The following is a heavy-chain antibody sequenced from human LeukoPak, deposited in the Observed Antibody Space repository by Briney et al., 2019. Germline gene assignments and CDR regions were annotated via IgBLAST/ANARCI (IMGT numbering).Heavy chain of an antibody. CDR3: ARTRPQRGFDY. D-gene: IGHD3-10*01. Sequence: SGPALVKPTQTLTLTCAFSGFSLNTTGMCVSWLRQPPGKALEWLALIDWDGDKYYMTSLKTRLTISRDTSKSQVVLTMTTVDPLDTATYFCARTRPQRGFDYWGQGTLVTVSS. CDR2: IDWDGDK. J-gene: IGHJ4*02. V-gene: IGHV2-70*01. CDR1: GFSLNTTGMC.